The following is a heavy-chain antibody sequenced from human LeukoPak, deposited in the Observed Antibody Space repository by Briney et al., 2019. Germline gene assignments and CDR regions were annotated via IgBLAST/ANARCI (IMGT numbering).Heavy chain of an antibody. CDR3: AKDGGLWVPAHSGDS. V-gene: IGHV3-23*01. D-gene: IGHD3-10*01. Sequence: GGSLRLCCAASGFTFSSYTISWVREAPGKGLEWVSTITTRDGNTYYADSVKGLFTVSRDHSPNTPVRPMNSLRAEDTAPYYRAKDGGLWVPAHSGDSWGRETLVTVSS. J-gene: IGHJ4*02. CDR1: GFTFSSYT. CDR2: ITTRDGNT.